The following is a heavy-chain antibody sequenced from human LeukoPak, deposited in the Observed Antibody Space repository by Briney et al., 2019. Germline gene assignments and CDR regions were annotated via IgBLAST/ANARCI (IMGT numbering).Heavy chain of an antibody. D-gene: IGHD5-18*01. J-gene: IGHJ5*02. CDR2: IYYSGST. V-gene: IGHV4-59*08. Sequence: SETLSLTCTVSGGSISSYYWSWIRQPPGKGLEWIGYIYYSGSTNYNPSLKSRVTISVDTSKNQFSLKLSSVTAADTAVYYCAGTARYNWFDPWGQGTLVTVS. CDR3: AGTARYNWFDP. CDR1: GGSISSYY.